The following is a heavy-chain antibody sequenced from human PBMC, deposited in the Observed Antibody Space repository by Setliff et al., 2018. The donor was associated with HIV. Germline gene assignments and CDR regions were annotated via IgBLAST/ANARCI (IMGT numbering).Heavy chain of an antibody. D-gene: IGHD3-16*02. CDR1: GYNFTRHW. CDR2: IYPGDSDT. Sequence: GESLKISCKGSGYNFTRHWIGWVRQMPGKGLEWMAIIYPGDSDTRYSPSFQGQVTISADKSISTAYLQMNGLRAEDTAVYYCARDYLTDYVWGSYRRPLDYWGQGTLGTVSS. J-gene: IGHJ4*02. CDR3: ARDYLTDYVWGSYRRPLDY. V-gene: IGHV5-51*01.